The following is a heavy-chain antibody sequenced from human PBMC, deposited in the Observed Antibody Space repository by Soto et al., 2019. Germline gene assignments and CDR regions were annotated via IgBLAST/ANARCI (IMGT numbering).Heavy chain of an antibody. V-gene: IGHV4-34*01. CDR3: ARGIVVVVAATRVFYDYYMDV. J-gene: IGHJ6*03. D-gene: IGHD2-15*01. Sequence: SETLSLTCAVYGGSFSGYYWSWIRQPPGKGLEWIGEINHSGSTNYNPSLKSRVTISVDTSKNQFSLKLSSVTAADTAVYYCARGIVVVVAATRVFYDYYMDVGGKGTTVTVS. CDR2: INHSGST. CDR1: GGSFSGYY.